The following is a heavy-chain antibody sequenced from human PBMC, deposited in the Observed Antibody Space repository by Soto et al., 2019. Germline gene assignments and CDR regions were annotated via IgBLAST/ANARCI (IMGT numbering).Heavy chain of an antibody. D-gene: IGHD2-8*02. V-gene: IGHV4-4*07. J-gene: IGHJ4*02. CDR2: FSLSGTT. CDR3: ARGMTPPGAPAWYYVDS. CDR1: GASITGSSY. Sequence: QVQLQESGPGLMKPSETLSLTCTVSGASITGSSYWSWIRQPAGKGLEWIGRFSLSGTTNYNPSLRSRVTMSADVSKNQFSLRLTSVTAADTALYYCARGMTPPGAPAWYYVDSWGQGTLGTVSS.